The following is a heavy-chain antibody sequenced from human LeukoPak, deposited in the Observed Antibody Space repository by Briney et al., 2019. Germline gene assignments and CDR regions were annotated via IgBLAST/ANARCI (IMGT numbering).Heavy chain of an antibody. V-gene: IGHV3-23*01. CDR1: GFTFSSYA. CDR2: ISGSGGST. J-gene: IGHJ5*02. CDR3: ASYDFWSGYRDWFDP. D-gene: IGHD3-3*01. Sequence: GGSLRLSCAASGFTFSSYAMSWVRQAPGKGLEWVSAISGSGGSTYYADSVKGRFTISRDNSKNTLYLQMNSLRAEDTAVYYCASYDFWSGYRDWFDPWGQGTLITVSS.